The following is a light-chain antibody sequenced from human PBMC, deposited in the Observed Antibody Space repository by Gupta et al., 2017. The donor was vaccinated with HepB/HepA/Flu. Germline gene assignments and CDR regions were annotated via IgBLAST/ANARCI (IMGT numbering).Light chain of an antibody. CDR1: QSLADSDGNTY. CDR3: VQGTYSPPYT. Sequence: DVVMTHSALATPVTLGQPAASYCRSSQSLADSDGNTYLNWFQQTPGQAPMRLIYENSKRDSGVTDRFSGSGSGIDFALKISRVEAEHVGVYSCVQGTYSPPYTFGQGTKLELK. CDR2: ENS. V-gene: IGKV2-30*01. J-gene: IGKJ2*01.